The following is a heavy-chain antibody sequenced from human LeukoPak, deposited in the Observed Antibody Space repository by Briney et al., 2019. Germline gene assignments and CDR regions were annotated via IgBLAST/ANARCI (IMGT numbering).Heavy chain of an antibody. CDR1: GYTFTIYG. D-gene: IGHD3-22*01. CDR2: ISAYTGHT. J-gene: IGHJ4*02. V-gene: IGHV1-18*01. Sequence: ASVKVSCKASGYTFTIYGISWVRKAPGPGLEWMGWISAYTGHTNYAQKLQGRVTMTTDTSTSTAYMELRSLTSDDTAVYYCARAGDLDYYYSSGYYVDYWGQGTLVTVSS. CDR3: ARAGDLDYYYSSGYYVDY.